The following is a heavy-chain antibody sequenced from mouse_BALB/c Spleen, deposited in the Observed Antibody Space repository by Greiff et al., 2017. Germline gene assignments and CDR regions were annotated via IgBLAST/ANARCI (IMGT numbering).Heavy chain of an antibody. CDR2: INPSNGGT. D-gene: IGHD2-4*01. V-gene: IGHV1S81*02. Sequence: QVQLKQSGAELVKPGASVKLSCKASGYTFTSYYMYWVKQRPGQGLEWIGEINPSNGGTNFNEKFKSKATLTVDKSSSTAYMQLSSLTSEDSAVYYCTRSVDSCWYFDVWGAGTTVTVSS. J-gene: IGHJ1*01. CDR1: GYTFTSYY. CDR3: TRSVDSCWYFDV.